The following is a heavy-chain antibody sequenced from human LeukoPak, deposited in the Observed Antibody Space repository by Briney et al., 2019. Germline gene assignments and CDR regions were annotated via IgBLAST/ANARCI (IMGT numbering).Heavy chain of an antibody. V-gene: IGHV3-33*06. D-gene: IGHD4-11*01. J-gene: IGHJ4*02. CDR2: IWSDGTNR. Sequence: GGSLRLSCATSGFTFSHYGMHWARQALGKGLEWVAVIWSDGTNRYYGDPVKGRFTISRDNFQRTVYLQMNSLRAEDTAVYYCAKDAQRGFDYSNSLDNWGQGTLVTVSS. CDR3: AKDAQRGFDYSNSLDN. CDR1: GFTFSHYG.